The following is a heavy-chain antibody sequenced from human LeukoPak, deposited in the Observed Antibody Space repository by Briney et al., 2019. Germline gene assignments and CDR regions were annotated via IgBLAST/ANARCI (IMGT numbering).Heavy chain of an antibody. CDR3: ARDQNPTGFWSGYYAD. V-gene: IGHV3-21*04. D-gene: IGHD3-3*01. CDR2: ISSSSSYI. CDR1: GFTFSSSG. J-gene: IGHJ4*02. Sequence: GGSLRLSCAASGFTFSSSGMHWVRQAPGKGLEWVSSISSSSSYIYYADSVKGRFTISRDNAKNSLYLQMNSLRAEDTAVYYCARDQNPTGFWSGYYADWGQGTLVTVSS.